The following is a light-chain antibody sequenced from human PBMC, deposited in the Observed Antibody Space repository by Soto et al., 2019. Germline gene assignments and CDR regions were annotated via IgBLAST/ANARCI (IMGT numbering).Light chain of an antibody. V-gene: IGKV1-39*01. CDR3: QQSYSTPIT. CDR1: QSISSY. Sequence: DIQMTQSPSSLSVSVGDRVTITCRASQSISSYLNWYQQKPGKAPKLLIYAASSLQSGVPSRFSGSGSGTDFTLTISRLQPEDVATYYCQQSYSTPITFGQGTRLEIK. J-gene: IGKJ5*01. CDR2: AAS.